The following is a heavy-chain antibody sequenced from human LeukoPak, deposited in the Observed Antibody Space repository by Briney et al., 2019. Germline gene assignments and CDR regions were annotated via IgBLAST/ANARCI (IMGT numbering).Heavy chain of an antibody. V-gene: IGHV4-34*01. CDR1: GGSFSGYY. J-gene: IGHJ4*02. CDR2: INHSGST. CDR3: ARAYCGGDCSEGGIDY. D-gene: IGHD2-21*02. Sequence: KTSETLSLTCAVYGGSFSGYYWSWIRQPPGKGLEWIGEINHSGSTNYNPSLKSRVTISVDTSKNQFSLKLSSVTAADTAVYYCARAYCGGDCSEGGIDYWGQGTLVTVSS.